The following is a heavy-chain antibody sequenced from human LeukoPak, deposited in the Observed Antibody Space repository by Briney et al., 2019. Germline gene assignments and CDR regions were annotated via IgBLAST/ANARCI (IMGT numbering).Heavy chain of an antibody. D-gene: IGHD5-12*01. Sequence: SETLSLTCTVSGGSISSSSYYWGWIRQPPGKGLEWIGSIYYSGSTYYNPSLKSRVTISVDTSKNRFSLKLSSVTAADTAVYYCARIIVATCCPYFDYWGQGTLVTVSS. CDR1: GGSISSSSYY. V-gene: IGHV4-39*01. CDR2: IYYSGST. J-gene: IGHJ4*02. CDR3: ARIIVATCCPYFDY.